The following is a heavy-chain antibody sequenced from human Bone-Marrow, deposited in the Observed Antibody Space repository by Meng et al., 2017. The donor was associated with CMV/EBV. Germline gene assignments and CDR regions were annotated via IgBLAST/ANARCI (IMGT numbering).Heavy chain of an antibody. J-gene: IGHJ6*01. V-gene: IGHV1-18*01. D-gene: IGHD3-22*01. CDR3: ARDPHYYDSSGYYRGVYYYYYGMDV. CDR1: GYTFTSYG. CDR2: ISAYNGNT. Sequence: ASVKVSCKASGYTFTSYGISWVRQAPGQGLEWMGWISAYNGNTNYAQKLQGRVTMTTDTSTSTAYMELRSLRSDDTAGYYCARDPHYYDSSGYYRGVYYYYYGMDVWEQGAMVTGSS.